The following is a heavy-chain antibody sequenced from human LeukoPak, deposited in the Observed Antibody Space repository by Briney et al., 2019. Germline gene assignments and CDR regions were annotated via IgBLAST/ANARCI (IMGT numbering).Heavy chain of an antibody. Sequence: PGGSLRLSCAASGCTFSSYAMSWVRQDPGKGLEWVSAISGSGGSTYYADSVKGRFTISRDNSKNTLYLQMNSLRAEDTAVYYCAKDRPGYSSGPSDYWGQGTLVTVSS. CDR1: GCTFSSYA. CDR2: ISGSGGST. J-gene: IGHJ4*02. D-gene: IGHD6-19*01. CDR3: AKDRPGYSSGPSDY. V-gene: IGHV3-23*01.